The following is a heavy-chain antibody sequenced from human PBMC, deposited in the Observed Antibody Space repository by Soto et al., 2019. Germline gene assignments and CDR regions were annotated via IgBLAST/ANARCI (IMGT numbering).Heavy chain of an antibody. CDR1: GGSFSGYY. CDR2: INHSGST. D-gene: IGHD3-3*01. J-gene: IGHJ3*02. Sequence: SETLSLTCAVYGGSFSGYYWSWIRQPPGKGLEWIGEINHSGSTNYNPPLKSRVTISVDTSKNQFSLKLSSVTAADTAVYYCARKVFRFLEADTLDAFDIWGQGTMVPVSS. CDR3: ARKVFRFLEADTLDAFDI. V-gene: IGHV4-34*01.